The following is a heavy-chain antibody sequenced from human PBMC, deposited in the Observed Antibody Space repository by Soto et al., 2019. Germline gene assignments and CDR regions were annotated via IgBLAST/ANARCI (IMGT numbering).Heavy chain of an antibody. D-gene: IGHD5-12*01. CDR3: ARDPGYSGYEDY. CDR2: INPNSGGT. V-gene: IGHV1-2*02. J-gene: IGHJ4*02. CDR1: GYTFTGYY. Sequence: ASVKVSCKASGYTFTGYYMHWVRQAPGQGLEWMGWINPNSGGTNYAQKFQGRVTMTRXTXXSXXXMXLXRLRSDXTAVYYCARDPGYSGYEDYWGQGTRVTVSS.